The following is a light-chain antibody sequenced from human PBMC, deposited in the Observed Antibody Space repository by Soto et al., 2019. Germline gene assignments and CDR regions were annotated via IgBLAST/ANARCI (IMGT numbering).Light chain of an antibody. CDR1: SSDIGGYNS. CDR2: DVS. Sequence: QSALTQSPSPSGSPGQSVTISCTGTSSDIGGYNSVSWYQQHPGKAPKVMIYDVSKRPSGVPNRFSGSKSGNTASLTISGLQAEDEADYHCSSYTSGSSHYVFGTGTKVTVL. CDR3: SSYTSGSSHYV. V-gene: IGLV2-8*01. J-gene: IGLJ1*01.